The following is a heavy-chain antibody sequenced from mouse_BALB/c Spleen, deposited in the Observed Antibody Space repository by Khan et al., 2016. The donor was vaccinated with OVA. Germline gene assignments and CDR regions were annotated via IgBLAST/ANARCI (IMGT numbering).Heavy chain of an antibody. V-gene: IGHV3-2*02. CDR1: GYSITSDYA. CDR2: LSYGGST. Sequence: VQLKESGPGLVKPSQSLSLTCTVTGYSITSDYAWDWIRQFPGNNLEWMGYLSYGGSTSYNPSLKSRISITRDTSKNQFFLQLNSVTTEDTATDYCARKNYYGYALDYWGQGTSVTVSS. J-gene: IGHJ4*01. CDR3: ARKNYYGYALDY. D-gene: IGHD1-1*01.